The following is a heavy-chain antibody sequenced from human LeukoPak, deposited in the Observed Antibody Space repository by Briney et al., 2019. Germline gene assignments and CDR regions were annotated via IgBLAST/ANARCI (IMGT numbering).Heavy chain of an antibody. CDR3: ARDIARRFTDY. D-gene: IGHD3-3*01. CDR2: ISWDSSSV. CDR1: GFTFRDYA. Sequence: GGSLRLSCAASGFTFRDYAMYWVRQAPGKGLEWVSGISWDSSSVAYADSVKGRFTISRDNAKNSLYLQMNSLRAEDTAVYYCARDIARRFTDYWGQGTLVTVSS. J-gene: IGHJ4*02. V-gene: IGHV3-9*01.